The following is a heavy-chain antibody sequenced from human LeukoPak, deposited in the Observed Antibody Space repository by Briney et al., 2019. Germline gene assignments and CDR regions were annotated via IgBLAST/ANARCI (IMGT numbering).Heavy chain of an antibody. CDR1: GFIFTDHW. Sequence: GGSLRLSCVASGFIFTDHWMSWVRQAPGKGLDWVANIKEDESATFYADSVRGRFTIYRDNATNSVYLEMNNLRVEDTAVYYCARAVDVADYWGRGTPVTVSS. CDR3: ARAVDVADY. J-gene: IGHJ4*02. CDR2: IKEDESAT. V-gene: IGHV3-7*01. D-gene: IGHD3-16*01.